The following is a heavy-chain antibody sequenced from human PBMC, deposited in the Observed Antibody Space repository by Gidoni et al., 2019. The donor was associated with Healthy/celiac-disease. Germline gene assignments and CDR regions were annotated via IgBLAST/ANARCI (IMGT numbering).Heavy chain of an antibody. V-gene: IGHV3-15*01. Sequence: EVQLVESGGGLVKPGGSLRLSCAASVFTFSNAWMSWVRQAPGKGLEWVGRIKSKTDGGTTDYAAPVKGRFTISRDDSKNTLYLQMNSLKTEDTAVYYCTTDRWDRAGFDYWGQGTLVTVSS. CDR2: IKSKTDGGTT. CDR3: TTDRWDRAGFDY. J-gene: IGHJ4*02. D-gene: IGHD1-26*01. CDR1: VFTFSNAW.